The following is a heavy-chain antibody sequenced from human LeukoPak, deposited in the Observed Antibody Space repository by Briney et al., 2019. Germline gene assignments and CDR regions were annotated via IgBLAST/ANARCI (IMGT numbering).Heavy chain of an antibody. D-gene: IGHD1-26*01. CDR1: GFTFSSYG. CDR3: AKETVGARYFQH. Sequence: GGSLRLSCAASGFTFSSYGMHWVRQAPGKGLEWVAVISYDGSNKYYADSVKGRFTISRDNSKNTLYLQMNSLRAEDTAVYYCAKETVGARYFQHWGQGTLVTVSS. J-gene: IGHJ1*01. V-gene: IGHV3-30*18. CDR2: ISYDGSNK.